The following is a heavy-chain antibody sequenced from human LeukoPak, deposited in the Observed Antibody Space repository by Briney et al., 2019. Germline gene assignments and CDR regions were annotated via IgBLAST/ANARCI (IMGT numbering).Heavy chain of an antibody. J-gene: IGHJ4*02. CDR3: ARYYGDDGDYNPIDY. D-gene: IGHD4-17*01. Sequence: PGGSLRLSCAASGFTFSDYYMSWIGQAPGKGLEWVSNISSSGSTIYYADSVKGRFTISRDNAKNSLYLQMNSLRAEDTAVYYCARYYGDDGDYNPIDYWGQGTLVTVSS. CDR1: GFTFSDYY. V-gene: IGHV3-11*04. CDR2: ISSSGSTI.